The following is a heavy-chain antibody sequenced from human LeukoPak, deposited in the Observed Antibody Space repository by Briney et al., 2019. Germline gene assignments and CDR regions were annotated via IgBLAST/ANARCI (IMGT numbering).Heavy chain of an antibody. CDR2: IYSGGST. V-gene: IGHV3-66*01. CDR3: ARGGVVVAAIDAFDI. Sequence: GGSLRLSCAASGFTFSDYYMSWIRQAPGKGLEWVSLIYSGGSTYYADSVKGRFTISRDISKNTLFLQLNSLRAEDTAVYYCARGGVVVAAIDAFDIWGQGTLVTVSS. CDR1: GFTFSDYY. D-gene: IGHD2-15*01. J-gene: IGHJ3*02.